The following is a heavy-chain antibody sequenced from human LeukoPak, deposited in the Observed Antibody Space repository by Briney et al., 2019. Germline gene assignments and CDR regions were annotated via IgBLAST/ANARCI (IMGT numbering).Heavy chain of an antibody. CDR2: ISSSSSYI. J-gene: IGHJ3*02. CDR3: ARDLARITMIVVVTEDAFDI. CDR1: GFTFSSYS. D-gene: IGHD3-22*01. Sequence: GGSLRLSCAASGFTFSSYSMNWVRQAPGKGLEWVSSISSSSSYIYYADSVKGRFTISRDNAKDSLYLQMNSLRAEDTAVYYCARDLARITMIVVVTEDAFDIWGQGTMVTVSS. V-gene: IGHV3-21*01.